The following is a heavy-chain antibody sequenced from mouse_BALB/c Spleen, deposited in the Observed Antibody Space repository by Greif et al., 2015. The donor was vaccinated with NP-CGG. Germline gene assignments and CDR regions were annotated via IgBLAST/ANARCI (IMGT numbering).Heavy chain of an antibody. CDR1: GYTFTDYY. Sequence: QVQLKQSGPELVKPGASVKISCKASGYTFTDYYINWVKQKPGQGLEWIGWIYPGSGNTKYNEKFKGKATLTVDTSSRTAYMQFSSLTSEDTAVYFCARRTGTEAMDYWGQGTSVTVSS. CDR3: ARRTGTEAMDY. CDR2: IYPGSGNT. V-gene: IGHV1-84*02. D-gene: IGHD4-1*01. J-gene: IGHJ4*01.